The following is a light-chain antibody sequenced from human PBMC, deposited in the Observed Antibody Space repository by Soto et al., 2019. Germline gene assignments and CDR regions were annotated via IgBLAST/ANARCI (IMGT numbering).Light chain of an antibody. Sequence: QSALTQRPSASGSPGQSVTISCTGTSIDVGGYNYVSWYQQHPGKAPKLMIYEVSKRPSGVPDRFSGSKSGNTASLTVSGLQAEDEADYYCSSYAGSNTVFGVGTKLTVL. CDR2: EVS. J-gene: IGLJ2*01. V-gene: IGLV2-8*01. CDR3: SSYAGSNTV. CDR1: SIDVGGYNY.